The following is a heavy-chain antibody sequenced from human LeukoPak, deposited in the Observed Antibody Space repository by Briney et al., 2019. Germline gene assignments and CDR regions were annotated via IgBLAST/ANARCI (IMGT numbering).Heavy chain of an antibody. CDR2: INPSSGST. CDR1: GYTFTSDY. V-gene: IGHV1-46*01. CDR3: ARDLYDSSGYFDY. D-gene: IGHD3-22*01. Sequence: ASVKVSCKASGYTFTSDYMHWVRQAPGQGLELMGIINPSSGSTSYAQKFQGRVTMTTDTSTSTAYMELRSLTSDDTAVYYCARDLYDSSGYFDYWGQGTLVTVSS. J-gene: IGHJ4*02.